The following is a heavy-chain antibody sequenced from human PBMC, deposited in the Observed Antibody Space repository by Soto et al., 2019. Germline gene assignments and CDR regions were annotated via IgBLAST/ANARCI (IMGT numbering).Heavy chain of an antibody. J-gene: IGHJ4*02. D-gene: IGHD3-16*02. CDR2: INPSGGST. CDR3: ASGGSPSDYIWGSNPGLGDY. CDR1: GYTFTSYY. V-gene: IGHV1-46*03. Sequence: QVQLVQSGAEVKKPGASVKISCKVSGYTFTSYYMHWVRQAPGQGLEWMGIINPSGGSTSYAEKFQDRVTMTRDTSTSTVYMELISLRSEDTAVYYCASGGSPSDYIWGSNPGLGDYWGQGTLVTVSS.